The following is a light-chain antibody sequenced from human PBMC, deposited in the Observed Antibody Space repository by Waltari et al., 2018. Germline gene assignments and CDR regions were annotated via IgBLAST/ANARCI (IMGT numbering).Light chain of an antibody. V-gene: IGLV2-23*02. CDR2: EVS. Sequence: QSALTQPASVSGSPGQPITISCTGTSSDVGSYNLVSCYQQNPGKAPKLMIYEVSQRPSGVSNRFSGSKSGNTASLTISGLQAEDEADYYCCSYAGSSTWVFGGGTKLTVL. CDR3: CSYAGSSTWV. CDR1: SSDVGSYNL. J-gene: IGLJ3*02.